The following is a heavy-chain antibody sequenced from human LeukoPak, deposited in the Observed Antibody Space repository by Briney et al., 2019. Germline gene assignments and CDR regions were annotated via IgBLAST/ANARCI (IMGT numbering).Heavy chain of an antibody. V-gene: IGHV1-2*02. J-gene: IGHJ4*02. D-gene: IGHD2-2*01. CDR2: INPNSGGT. CDR1: GYTFTGYY. Sequence: ASVKVSCKASGYTFTGYYIQWVRQAPGQGPEWMGWINPNSGGTNYAQKFQGRVTMTRDTSISTAYMELSRLRPDDTAVYYCARPQEDMRAPGIVVVPAHFDYWGQGTLVTVSS. CDR3: ARPQEDMRAPGIVVVPAHFDY.